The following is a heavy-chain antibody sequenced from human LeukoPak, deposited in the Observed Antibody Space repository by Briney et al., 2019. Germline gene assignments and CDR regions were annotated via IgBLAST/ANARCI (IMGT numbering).Heavy chain of an antibody. CDR2: INHSGST. D-gene: IGHD3-16*01. CDR1: GGSFSGYY. J-gene: IGHJ5*02. CDR3: ARGRKEYDYVWGSYSKGNWFDP. V-gene: IGHV4-34*01. Sequence: SETLSLTCAVYGGSFSGYYWSWIRQPPGKGLEWIGEINHSGSTNYNPSLKSRVTISVDTSKNQFSLKLSSVTAADTAVYYCARGRKEYDYVWGSYSKGNWFDPWGQGTLVTVSS.